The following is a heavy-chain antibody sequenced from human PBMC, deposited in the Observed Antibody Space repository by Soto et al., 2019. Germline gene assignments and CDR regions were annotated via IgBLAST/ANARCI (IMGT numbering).Heavy chain of an antibody. CDR3: ARVGRYCSGGSCYSDWYFDL. Sequence: EVQLVESGGGLVQPGGSLRLSCAASGFTFSDHYMDWVRQAPGKGLEWVGRTRNKANSYTTEYAASVKGRFTISRDVSKNSLYLQMNSLKTEDTAVYYCARVGRYCSGGSCYSDWYFDLWGRGTLVTVSS. CDR2: TRNKANSYTT. V-gene: IGHV3-72*01. CDR1: GFTFSDHY. J-gene: IGHJ2*01. D-gene: IGHD2-15*01.